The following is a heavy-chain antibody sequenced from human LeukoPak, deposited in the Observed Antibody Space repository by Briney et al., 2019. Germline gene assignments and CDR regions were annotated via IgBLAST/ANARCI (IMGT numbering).Heavy chain of an antibody. V-gene: IGHV3-48*03. D-gene: IGHD4-17*01. CDR3: ARDLAYGRYLGL. CDR1: GFTFSNYE. CDR2: VSGSGRVI. J-gene: IGHJ2*01. Sequence: PGGSLRLSCAASGFTFSNYEMNWVPRAPGEGREWSSYVSGSGRVIYYADSVRGRFTIYRDNTKNSLYLQMHSLRAEDTATYYCARDLAYGRYLGLWGRAALATVPS.